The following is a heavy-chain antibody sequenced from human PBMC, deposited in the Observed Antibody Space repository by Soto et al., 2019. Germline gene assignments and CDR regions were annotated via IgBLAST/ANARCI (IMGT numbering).Heavy chain of an antibody. V-gene: IGHV4-30-2*01. CDR3: ARGLGP. J-gene: IGHJ5*02. CDR1: GGSISSGGYF. Sequence: QLQLQESGSGLVKPSQTLSLTCAVSGGSISSGGYFWSWIRQPPGKGLVWIGYIYHSGTTYYNPSLNSRVTISVDRSNNQFSLKLSSVTAEDTAVYYCARGLGPWGQGTLVTVSS. CDR2: IYHSGTT. D-gene: IGHD3-10*01.